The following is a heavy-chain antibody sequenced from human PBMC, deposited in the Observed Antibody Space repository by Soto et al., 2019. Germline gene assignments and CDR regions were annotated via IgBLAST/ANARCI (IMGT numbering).Heavy chain of an antibody. D-gene: IGHD6-6*01. CDR1: GYTFTNFY. Sequence: QVQLVQSGAEVKEPGASVKISCKGSGYTFTNFYIHWVRQAPGQGLEWMGIVNPNGGSTNYAQNFKGRITISRDTSTSTVYMDLSSLRSEDTAVYYCARGLASGDYWGQGTLDTVSS. V-gene: IGHV1-46*01. CDR2: VNPNGGST. CDR3: ARGLASGDY. J-gene: IGHJ4*02.